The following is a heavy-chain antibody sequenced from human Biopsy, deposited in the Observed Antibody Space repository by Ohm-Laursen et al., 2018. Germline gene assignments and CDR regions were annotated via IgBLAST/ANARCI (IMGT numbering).Heavy chain of an antibody. J-gene: IGHJ4*02. CDR3: AKDGYYDILTGPPSDY. Sequence: SLRLSCAAPGFTFSNYAMSWVRQAPGKGLERVAGITGGGDRTYYADSVKGRFTISRDNSKNTLFLQMNSLRAEDTALYYCAKDGYYDILTGPPSDYWGQGTLVTVSS. CDR1: GFTFSNYA. CDR2: ITGGGDRT. D-gene: IGHD3-9*01. V-gene: IGHV3-23*01.